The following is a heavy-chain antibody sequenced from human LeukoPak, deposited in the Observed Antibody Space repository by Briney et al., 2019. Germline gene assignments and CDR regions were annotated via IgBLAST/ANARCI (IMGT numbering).Heavy chain of an antibody. Sequence: GGSLRLSCAASGFTFSSYWMHWVRQAPGKGLVWVSRINNDGGSISYADSVKGRLTISRDNAKNTLYLQMNSLRTEDTAVYYCVRASTTVTKFGMDVWGQGTTVTVSS. CDR2: INNDGGSI. V-gene: IGHV3-74*01. J-gene: IGHJ6*02. CDR1: GFTFSSYW. CDR3: VRASTTVTKFGMDV. D-gene: IGHD4-17*01.